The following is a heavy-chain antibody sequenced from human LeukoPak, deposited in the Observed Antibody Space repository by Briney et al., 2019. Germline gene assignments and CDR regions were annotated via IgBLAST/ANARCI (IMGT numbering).Heavy chain of an antibody. J-gene: IGHJ3*02. V-gene: IGHV3-21*01. CDR1: GFTFSSYN. CDR2: ISSSSSYI. D-gene: IGHD4-11*01. CDR3: ARGLPYNDAFDI. Sequence: GGSLRLSCAASGFTFSSYNMNWVRQAPGKGLEWVSSISSSSSYIYYADSVKGRFTISRDNAKNSLYLQMNSLRAEDTAVYYCARGLPYNDAFDIWGQGTMVIVSS.